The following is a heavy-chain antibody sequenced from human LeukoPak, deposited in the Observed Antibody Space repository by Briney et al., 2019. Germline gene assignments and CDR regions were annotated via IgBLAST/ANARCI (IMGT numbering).Heavy chain of an antibody. CDR1: GGSISSGGYY. D-gene: IGHD4-17*01. Sequence: SEALSLTCTVSGGSISSGGYYWSWIRQPPGKGLEWIGYIYHSGSTYYNPSLKSRVTISVDRSKNQFSLKLSSVTAADTAVYYCARDTRPLYGAHYFDYWGQGTLVTVSS. V-gene: IGHV4-30-2*01. J-gene: IGHJ4*02. CDR3: ARDTRPLYGAHYFDY. CDR2: IYHSGST.